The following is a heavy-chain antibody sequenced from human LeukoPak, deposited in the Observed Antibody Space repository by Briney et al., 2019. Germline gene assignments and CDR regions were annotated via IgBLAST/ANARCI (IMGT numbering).Heavy chain of an antibody. Sequence: ASVKVSCKASGGTFSSYAISWVRQAPGQGLEWMGGIIPIFGTANYAQKFQGRVTITADEPTSTAYMELSSLRSEDTAVYYCAREWELHAFDIWGQGTMVTVSS. J-gene: IGHJ3*02. V-gene: IGHV1-69*01. CDR1: GGTFSSYA. CDR3: AREWELHAFDI. CDR2: IIPIFGTA. D-gene: IGHD1-26*01.